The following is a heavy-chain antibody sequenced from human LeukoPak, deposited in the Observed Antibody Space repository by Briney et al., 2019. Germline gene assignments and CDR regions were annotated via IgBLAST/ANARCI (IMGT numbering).Heavy chain of an antibody. D-gene: IGHD5-24*01. CDR1: GYTFTSYY. Sequence: GASVKVSCKASGYTFTSYYMHWVRQAPGQGLEWMGIINPSGGSTSYAQKFQGRVTMTRDTSTSTVYMELSSLRSEDTAVYYCARSHHVEMATIGLFYWGQGTLVTVSS. CDR2: INPSGGST. V-gene: IGHV1-46*01. J-gene: IGHJ4*02. CDR3: ARSHHVEMATIGLFY.